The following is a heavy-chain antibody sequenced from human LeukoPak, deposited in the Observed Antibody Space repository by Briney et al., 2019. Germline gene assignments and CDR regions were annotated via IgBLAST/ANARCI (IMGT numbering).Heavy chain of an antibody. J-gene: IGHJ4*02. CDR3: ARATGVGYSYGLFDY. Sequence: SETLSLTCAVYGGSFSGYYWSWIRQPPGKGLEWIGEINHSGSTNYNPSLKSRVTISVDTSKNQFSLKLSSVTAADTAVYYCARATGVGYSYGLFDYWGQGTLVIVSS. CDR1: GGSFSGYY. CDR2: INHSGST. D-gene: IGHD5-18*01. V-gene: IGHV4-34*01.